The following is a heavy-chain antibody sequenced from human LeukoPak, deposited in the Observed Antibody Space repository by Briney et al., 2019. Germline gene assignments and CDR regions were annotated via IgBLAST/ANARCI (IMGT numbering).Heavy chain of an antibody. J-gene: IGHJ4*02. CDR2: ISYDGSNK. D-gene: IGHD6-13*01. CDR3: ARGMDGYSSSWYRRHSYGFDY. CDR1: GFTFSSYA. V-gene: IGHV3-30-3*01. Sequence: SGGSLRLSCAASGFTFSSYAMHWVRQAPGKGLEWVAVISYDGSNKYYADSVKGRFTISRDNSKNTLYLQMNSLRAEDTAVYYCARGMDGYSSSWYRRHSYGFDYWGLGTLVTVSS.